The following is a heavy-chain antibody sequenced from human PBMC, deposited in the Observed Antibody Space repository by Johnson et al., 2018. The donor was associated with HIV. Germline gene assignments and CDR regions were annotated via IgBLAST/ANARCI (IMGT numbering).Heavy chain of an antibody. V-gene: IGHV3-30*04. CDR3: ARDGGYSSSWYKYAFDI. CDR1: GFTFSSYA. Sequence: QVQLVESGGGVVQPGRSLRLSCAASGFTFSSYAMHWVRQAPGKGLEWVAVISYDGSNKYYADSVKGRFTISRDNSKNPLYLQMNSLRAEDTAVYYCARDGGYSSSWYKYAFDIWGQGTMVTVSS. D-gene: IGHD6-13*01. CDR2: ISYDGSNK. J-gene: IGHJ3*02.